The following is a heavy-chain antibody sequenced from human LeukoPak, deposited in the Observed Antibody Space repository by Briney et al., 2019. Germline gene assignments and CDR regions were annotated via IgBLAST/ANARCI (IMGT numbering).Heavy chain of an antibody. CDR3: ARGGAARLHFQN. J-gene: IGHJ1*01. CDR2: IYYSGST. CDR1: GGSISSSSYY. V-gene: IGHV4-39*07. D-gene: IGHD6-6*01. Sequence: SETLSLTCTVSGGSISSSSYYWGWIRQPPGEGLEWIGSIYYSGSTYYNPSLKSRVTISVDTSKNQFSLNLNSVTAADTAVYYCARGGAARLHFQNWGQGTLVTVSS.